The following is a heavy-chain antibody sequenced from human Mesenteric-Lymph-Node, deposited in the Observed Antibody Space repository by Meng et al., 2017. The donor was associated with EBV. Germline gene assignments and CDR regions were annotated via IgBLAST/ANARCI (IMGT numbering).Heavy chain of an antibody. Sequence: QAQLVQSGAELKNPGASVQVSCKASGYTFSHHGITWVRKAPGQGFEWRGWISAANGNTNYAQKFQGRVTMTTDTSTSTANMELKSLNTDDTAIYYCARGHPYYDSSGSDFWGQGTLVTVSS. V-gene: IGHV1-18*01. J-gene: IGHJ4*02. CDR2: ISAANGNT. CDR1: GYTFSHHG. D-gene: IGHD3-22*01. CDR3: ARGHPYYDSSGSDF.